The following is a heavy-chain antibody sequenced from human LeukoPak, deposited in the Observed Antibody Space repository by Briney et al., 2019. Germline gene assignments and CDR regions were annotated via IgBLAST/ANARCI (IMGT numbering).Heavy chain of an antibody. J-gene: IGHJ6*03. CDR1: GGSISSTSYY. CDR3: ARRRAYYGSGSRYYYMDV. V-gene: IGHV4-61*09. D-gene: IGHD3-10*01. Sequence: PSQTLSLTCTVSGGSISSTSYYRSWIRQPAGKGLEWIGHIYTTGSTNYNPSLKSRVTISVDTSKNQFSLKLSSVTAADTAVYYCARRRAYYGSGSRYYYMDVWGKGTTVTISS. CDR2: IYTTGST.